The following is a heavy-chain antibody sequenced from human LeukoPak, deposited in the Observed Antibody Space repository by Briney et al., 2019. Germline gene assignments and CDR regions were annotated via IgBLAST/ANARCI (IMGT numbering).Heavy chain of an antibody. J-gene: IGHJ6*03. D-gene: IGHD6-13*01. CDR3: AAAAGTEYYYYYMDV. V-gene: IGHV6-1*01. CDR1: GDSVSSNSAA. CDR2: TYYRSKWYN. Sequence: SQTLSLTCAISGDSVSSNSAAWNWIRQSPSRGLEWLGRTYYRSKWYNDYAVSVKSRITINPDTSKNQFSLKLSSVTAADTAVYYCAAAAGTEYYYYYMDVWGKGTTVTVSS.